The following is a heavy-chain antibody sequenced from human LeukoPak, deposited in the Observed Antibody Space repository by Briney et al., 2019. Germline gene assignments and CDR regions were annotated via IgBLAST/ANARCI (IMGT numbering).Heavy chain of an antibody. D-gene: IGHD4-17*01. CDR2: SSSSGSTI. V-gene: IGHV3-48*03. CDR1: GFTFSSYE. CDR3: ARDRGDYGDYGYYYGMDV. J-gene: IGHJ6*02. Sequence: GGSLRLSCAASGFTFSSYEMNWVRQAPGKGLEWVSHSSSSGSTIYYADSVKGRFTISRDNAKNSLYLQMNSLRAEDTAVYYCARDRGDYGDYGYYYGMDVWGQGTTVTVSS.